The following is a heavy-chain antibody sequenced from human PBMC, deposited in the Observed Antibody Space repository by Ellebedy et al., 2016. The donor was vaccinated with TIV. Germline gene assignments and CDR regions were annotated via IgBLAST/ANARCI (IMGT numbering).Heavy chain of an antibody. CDR2: IWYDGSKK. Sequence: GGSLRLSCAASGFTFSSYGMHWVRQAPGKGLEWVAVIWYDGSKKYYADSVKGRFTISRDNSKNTLYLQMDSLRADDSAVYYCARSRGWRDCFDIWGQGTMVTVSS. V-gene: IGHV3-33*01. J-gene: IGHJ3*02. CDR1: GFTFSSYG. D-gene: IGHD6-19*01. CDR3: ARSRGWRDCFDI.